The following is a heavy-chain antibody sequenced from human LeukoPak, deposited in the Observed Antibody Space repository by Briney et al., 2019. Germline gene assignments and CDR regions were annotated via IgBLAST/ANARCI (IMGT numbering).Heavy chain of an antibody. Sequence: ASVKVSCKASGYTFTGYYMHRVRQAPGQGLEWMGRINPNSGGTNYAQKFQGRVTMTRDTSISTAYMELSRLRSDDTAVYYCARVTIFGVVIFDYWGQGTLVTVSS. CDR2: INPNSGGT. V-gene: IGHV1-2*06. J-gene: IGHJ4*02. CDR3: ARVTIFGVVIFDY. CDR1: GYTFTGYY. D-gene: IGHD3-3*01.